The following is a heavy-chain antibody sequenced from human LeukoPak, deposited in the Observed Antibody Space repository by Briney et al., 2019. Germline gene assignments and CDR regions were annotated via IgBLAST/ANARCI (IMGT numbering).Heavy chain of an antibody. V-gene: IGHV1-2*06. J-gene: IGHJ6*03. D-gene: IGHD3-10*01. Sequence: ASVKVSCKASGYTFTGYYMHWVRQAPGQGLEWMGRINPNSGGTNYAQKFQGRVTMTRDTSISTAYMELSRLRSDDTAVYYCARDRVGSYYYMDVWGKGTTVTVSS. CDR3: ARDRVGSYYYMDV. CDR1: GYTFTGYY. CDR2: INPNSGGT.